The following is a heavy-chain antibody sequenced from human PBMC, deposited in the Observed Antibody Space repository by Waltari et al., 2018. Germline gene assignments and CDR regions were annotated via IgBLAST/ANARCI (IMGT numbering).Heavy chain of an antibody. V-gene: IGHV1-8*03. D-gene: IGHD3-3*01. CDR3: ARGSLGYDFWSGYYSSAFDI. J-gene: IGHJ3*02. CDR2: MNPNSGNT. CDR1: GYTFTSYD. Sequence: QVQLVQSGAAVKKPGASVKVSCKASGYTFTSYDINWVRQATGHGLGWIGWMNPNSGNTGYAQKFQGRVTITRNTSISTAYMELSSLRSEDTAVYYCARGSLGYDFWSGYYSSAFDIWGQGTMVTVSS.